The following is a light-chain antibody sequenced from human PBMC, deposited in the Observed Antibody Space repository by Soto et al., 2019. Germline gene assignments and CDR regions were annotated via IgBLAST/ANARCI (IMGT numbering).Light chain of an antibody. CDR2: GAS. J-gene: IGKJ1*01. V-gene: IGKV3-20*01. Sequence: EIVLTQSPGTLSLSPGERATLSCRASQSVSSSYLAWYQQKPGQAPRLLIYGASSRATGIPDRFSGSGSGTDFTLTISRLEPADFAVYYCQQYGSSPRGTFGQGTKVDIK. CDR3: QQYGSSPRGT. CDR1: QSVSSSY.